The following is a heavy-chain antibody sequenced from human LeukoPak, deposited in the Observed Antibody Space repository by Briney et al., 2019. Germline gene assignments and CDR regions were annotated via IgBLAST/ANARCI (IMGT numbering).Heavy chain of an antibody. CDR2: IYTSGST. J-gene: IGHJ4*02. Sequence: SETLSLTCTVSGGSISSGSYYWCWIRQPAGKGLEWIGRIYTSGSTNYNPSLKSRVTISVDTSKNQFSLKLSSVTAADTAVYYCASTDILTGSIDYWGQGTLVTVSS. CDR3: ASTDILTGSIDY. CDR1: GGSISSGSYY. D-gene: IGHD3-9*01. V-gene: IGHV4-61*02.